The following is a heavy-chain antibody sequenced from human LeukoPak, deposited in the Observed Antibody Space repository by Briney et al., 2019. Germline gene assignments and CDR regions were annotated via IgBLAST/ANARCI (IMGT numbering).Heavy chain of an antibody. CDR1: GYTFTGYY. V-gene: IGHV1-2*02. J-gene: IGHJ4*02. D-gene: IGHD3-3*01. CDR2: INPNSGGT. Sequence: GASVKVSCKASGYTFTGYYMHWVRQAPGQGLEWMGWINPNSGGTNYAQKFQGRVTMTRDTSISTAYMELSRLRSDDTAVYYCARDFWNGHYYFDYWGQGTLVTVSS. CDR3: ARDFWNGHYYFDY.